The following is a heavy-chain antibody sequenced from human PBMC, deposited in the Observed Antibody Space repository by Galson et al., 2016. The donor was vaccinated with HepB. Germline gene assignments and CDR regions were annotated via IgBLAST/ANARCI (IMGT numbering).Heavy chain of an antibody. D-gene: IGHD5-12*01. V-gene: IGHV3-33*01. Sequence: SLRLSCAASGFTFSTYGMHWVRQARGKGLEWVAVIWYDGSNKNDAAFVKGRFTFTRDNSKNTLYLQMNSLRAEDTAIYYWAREPVRYSGYDFGYFGHWGQGTLVTVSS. J-gene: IGHJ1*01. CDR2: IWYDGSNK. CDR3: AREPVRYSGYDFGYFGH. CDR1: GFTFSTYG.